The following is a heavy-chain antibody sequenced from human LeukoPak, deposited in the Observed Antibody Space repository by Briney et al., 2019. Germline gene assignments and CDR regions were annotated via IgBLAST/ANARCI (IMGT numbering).Heavy chain of an antibody. V-gene: IGHV4-34*01. CDR3: ARLPSYVVVVAATPYYGMDV. CDR2: INYSGST. D-gene: IGHD2-15*01. J-gene: IGHJ6*02. CDR1: GGSFSDYY. Sequence: PSETLSLTCAVYGGSFSDYYWSWIRQPPGKGLEWIGEINYSGSTNYNPSLKSRVTISVDTSKNQFSLKLSSVTAADTAVYYCARLPSYVVVVAATPYYGMDVWGQGTTVTVSS.